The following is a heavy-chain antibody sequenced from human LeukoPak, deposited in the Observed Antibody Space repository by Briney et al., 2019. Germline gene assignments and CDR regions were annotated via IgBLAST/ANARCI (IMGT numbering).Heavy chain of an antibody. D-gene: IGHD5-12*01. CDR2: INHSGST. CDR3: ARGRGYSGYGTDY. V-gene: IGHV4-34*01. CDR1: GGSFSGYY. J-gene: IGHJ4*02. Sequence: SETLSLTCAVYGGSFSGYYWSWIRQPPGKGLEWIGEINHSGSTNYNPSLKSRVTISVDTSKNQFFLKLSSVTAADTAVYYCARGRGYSGYGTDYWGQGTLVTVSS.